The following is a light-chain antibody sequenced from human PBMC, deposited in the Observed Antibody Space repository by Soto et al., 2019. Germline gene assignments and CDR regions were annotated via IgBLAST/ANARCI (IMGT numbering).Light chain of an antibody. CDR2: GAS. J-gene: IGKJ2*01. CDR3: QQFGSSIPHT. CDR1: QVIGSRY. V-gene: IGKV3-20*01. Sequence: EIAMTQSPGTLSLSPGERATISCRASQVIGSRYLAWYHQKSGQAPRLLIYGASSRATGIPDRFSGSGSGTDFTLTISRLEPEDVGVYYCQQFGSSIPHTFGQGTKLEIK.